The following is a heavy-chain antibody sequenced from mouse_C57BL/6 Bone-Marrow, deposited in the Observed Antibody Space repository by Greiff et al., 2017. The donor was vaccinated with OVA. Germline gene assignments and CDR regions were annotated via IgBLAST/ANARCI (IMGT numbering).Heavy chain of an antibody. CDR2: IWSGGST. D-gene: IGHD2-4*01. CDR1: GFSLTSYG. Sequence: VHLVESGPGLVQPSQSLSITCTVSGFSLTSYGVHWVRQSPGKGLEWLGVIWSGGSTDYNAAFISRLSISKDNSKSQVFFKMNSLQADDTAIYYCARKVYDYDEALGYYYAMDYWGQGTSVTVSS. V-gene: IGHV2-2*01. J-gene: IGHJ4*01. CDR3: ARKVYDYDEALGYYYAMDY.